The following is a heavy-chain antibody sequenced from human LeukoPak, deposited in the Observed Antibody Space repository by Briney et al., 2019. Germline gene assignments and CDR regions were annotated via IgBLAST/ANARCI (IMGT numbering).Heavy chain of an antibody. Sequence: PGGSLRLSCAASGFTFSSYAMSWVRQAPGKGLEWVSGVTTTGDTTYYADSVKGRCTISRDNSKNTLSLQMNGLRVEDTAIYYCMGKDNNYRDYWGQGTLVTVSS. J-gene: IGHJ4*02. CDR3: MGKDNNYRDY. V-gene: IGHV3-23*01. CDR1: GFTFSSYA. D-gene: IGHD4-11*01. CDR2: VTTTGDTT.